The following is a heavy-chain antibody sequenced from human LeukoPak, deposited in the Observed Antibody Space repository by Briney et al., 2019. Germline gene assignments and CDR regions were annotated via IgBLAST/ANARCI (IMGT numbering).Heavy chain of an antibody. CDR3: ARDWGYYYDSRGFLDY. V-gene: IGHV4-59*01. CDR2: IYYSGST. D-gene: IGHD3-22*01. CDR1: GSXXSYX. Sequence: GSXXSYXXXXIRQPXGKGXXXXXYIYYSGSTNYNPSLKSRVTISVDTSKNQFSLKLSSVTAADTAVYYCARDWGYYYDSRGFLDYWGQGTLVTVSS. J-gene: IGHJ4*02.